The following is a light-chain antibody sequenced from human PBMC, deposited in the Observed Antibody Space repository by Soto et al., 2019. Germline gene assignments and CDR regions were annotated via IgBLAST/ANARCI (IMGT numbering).Light chain of an antibody. J-gene: IGLJ1*01. CDR3: TSYAGGNNV. CDR2: EVN. CDR1: STDVGGYDY. V-gene: IGLV2-8*01. Sequence: QCALTQPPSASGSPGQSVTISCTGTSTDVGGYDYVSWYQQHTGKVPKLMIYEVNKRPSGVPDRFSGSKSGNTASLTVSGLQPEDEADYYCTSYAGGNNVFGTGTKLTVL.